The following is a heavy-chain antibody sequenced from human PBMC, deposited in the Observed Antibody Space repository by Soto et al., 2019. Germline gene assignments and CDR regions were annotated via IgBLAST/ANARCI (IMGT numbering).Heavy chain of an antibody. CDR2: VSSSGTTI. D-gene: IGHD2-2*01. V-gene: IGHV3-11*01. CDR3: ERGGYCPSNRCPAEGGIDV. J-gene: IGHJ6*02. CDR1: GFSCIDYY. Sequence: SXRLSCSASGFSCIDYYITLIRHAPGKGLEWVSYVSSSGTTIYYADSVKGRFTISRDNAKNSLYLQMNGMRAEDTAVYYCERGGYCPSNRCPAEGGIDVWGPGTTVTVSS.